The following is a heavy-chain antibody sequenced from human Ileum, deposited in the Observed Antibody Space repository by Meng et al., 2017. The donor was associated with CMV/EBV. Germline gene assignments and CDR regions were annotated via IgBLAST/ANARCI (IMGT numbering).Heavy chain of an antibody. CDR1: GGSISSSSYY. V-gene: IGHV4-39*02. CDR3: ARDFGGGGTEN. D-gene: IGHD3-16*01. J-gene: IGHJ4*02. Sequence: GSLRLSCTVSGGSISSSSYYWGWIRQPPGKGLEWIGSIYNSGSSYYNPSLESRVTISVDTSKNQFSLKLSSVTDADTAVYYCARDFGGGGTENWGQGMLVTVSS. CDR2: IYNSGSS.